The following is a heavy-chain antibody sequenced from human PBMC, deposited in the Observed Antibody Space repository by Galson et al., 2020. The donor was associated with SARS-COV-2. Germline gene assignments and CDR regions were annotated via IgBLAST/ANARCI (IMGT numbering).Heavy chain of an antibody. J-gene: IGHJ4*02. Sequence: SVKVSCKASGGTFSSYAISWVRQAPGQGLEWMGGIIPIFGTANYAQKFQGSVTITADESTSTAYMELSSLRSEDTAVYYCARDTAAAERFDYWGQGTLVTVSS. CDR2: IIPIFGTA. D-gene: IGHD6-13*01. V-gene: IGHV1-69*13. CDR1: GGTFSSYA. CDR3: ARDTAAAERFDY.